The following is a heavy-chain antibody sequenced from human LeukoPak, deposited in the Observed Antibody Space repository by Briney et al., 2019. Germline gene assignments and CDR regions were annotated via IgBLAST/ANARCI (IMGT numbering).Heavy chain of an antibody. CDR1: GFTVSSSY. J-gene: IGHJ4*02. CDR3: ARGATYYYGSGSYYDY. V-gene: IGHV3-66*01. Sequence: PGGSLRLSCAASGFTVSSSYMSWVRQAPGKGLEWVSVIYSGGSTYYADSVKGRFTISRDNSKNTLYLQMNSLRAEDTAVYYCARGATYYYGSGSYYDYWGQGTLVTVSS. CDR2: IYSGGST. D-gene: IGHD3-10*01.